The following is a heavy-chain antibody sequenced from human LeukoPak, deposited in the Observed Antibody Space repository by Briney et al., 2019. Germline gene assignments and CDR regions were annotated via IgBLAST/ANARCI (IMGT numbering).Heavy chain of an antibody. V-gene: IGHV4-4*07. CDR2: IYSTGST. CDR3: ARGIADPYSFDS. J-gene: IGHJ4*02. D-gene: IGHD6-13*01. Sequence: SETLSLTCTVSGGSINFYYWSWIRQPAGKGLEWIGRIYSTGSTNYSPSLKSRVTMSVDKSKNQFSLNLSSVTAADTAAYYCARGIADPYSFDSWGQGTLVTVSS. CDR1: GGSINFYY.